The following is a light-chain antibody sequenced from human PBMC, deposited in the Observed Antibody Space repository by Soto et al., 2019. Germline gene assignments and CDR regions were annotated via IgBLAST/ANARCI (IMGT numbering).Light chain of an antibody. CDR2: EVS. V-gene: IGLV2-14*01. Sequence: QSALTQPASVSGSPGQSITISCPGTSSDVGGYNYVSWYQQHPGTAPKLIIYEVSYRPSGVSHRFSGSKSGNTASLTISGLQAEDEADYYCSSYSSNTALGFGTGTKVTVL. CDR1: SSDVGGYNY. J-gene: IGLJ1*01. CDR3: SSYSSNTALG.